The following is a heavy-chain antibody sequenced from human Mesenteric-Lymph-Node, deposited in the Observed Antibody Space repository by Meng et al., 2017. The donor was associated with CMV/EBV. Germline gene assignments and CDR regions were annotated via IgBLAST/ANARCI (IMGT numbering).Heavy chain of an antibody. D-gene: IGHD4/OR15-4a*01. J-gene: IGHJ4*02. Sequence: VASKASGYTFTSSGISWLRQAPGQGLEWMAWISAYNGNTKFAQKFQDRVTMTTDTSTSTAYLELRSLRSDDTAVYYCARDGAGTFDNWGQGTLVTVSS. CDR3: ARDGAGTFDN. CDR1: GYTFTSSG. V-gene: IGHV1-18*01. CDR2: ISAYNGNT.